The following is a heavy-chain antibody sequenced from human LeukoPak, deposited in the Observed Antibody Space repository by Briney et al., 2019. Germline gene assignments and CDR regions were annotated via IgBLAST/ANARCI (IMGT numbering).Heavy chain of an antibody. Sequence: PSETLSLTCNVSGGSITSHSWNWIRQSPGKGLEWIGYSYYSGSTYYNPSLKSRVTISVDTSKNQFSLKLSSVTAADTAVYYCAREGTTVASFDYWGQGTLVTVSS. V-gene: IGHV4-59*11. CDR1: GGSITSHS. D-gene: IGHD4-23*01. CDR2: SYYSGST. CDR3: AREGTTVASFDY. J-gene: IGHJ4*02.